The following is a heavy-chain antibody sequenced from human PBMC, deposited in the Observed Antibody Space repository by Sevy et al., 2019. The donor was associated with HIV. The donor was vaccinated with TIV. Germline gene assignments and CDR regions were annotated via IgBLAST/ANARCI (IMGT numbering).Heavy chain of an antibody. CDR3: ARAVSRAARHLRDLGY. Sequence: ASVKVSCKASGYTFTGYYMHWVRQAPGQGLEWMGWINPNSGGTNYAQKFQGRVTMTRDTSISTAYMELSRLRSDDTAVYYCARAVSRAARHLRDLGYWGQGTLVTVSS. V-gene: IGHV1-2*02. D-gene: IGHD6-6*01. CDR2: INPNSGGT. CDR1: GYTFTGYY. J-gene: IGHJ4*02.